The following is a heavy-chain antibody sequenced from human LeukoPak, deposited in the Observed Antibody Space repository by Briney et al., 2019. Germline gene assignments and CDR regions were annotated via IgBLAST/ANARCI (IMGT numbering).Heavy chain of an antibody. D-gene: IGHD3-16*01. V-gene: IGHV3-53*01. CDR1: GFTVSTNY. CDR3: ARAHMGDFDY. Sequence: GGSLRLSCAASGFTVSTNYMSWVRQAPGKGLEWVSFIFSGGNTYYADSVKGRFTISRDNSKNTLYLQMNSLRADDTAVYYCARAHMGDFDYWGQGTLVTVSS. CDR2: IFSGGNT. J-gene: IGHJ4*02.